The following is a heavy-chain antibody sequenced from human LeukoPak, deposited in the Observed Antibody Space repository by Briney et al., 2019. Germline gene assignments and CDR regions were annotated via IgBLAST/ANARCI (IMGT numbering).Heavy chain of an antibody. CDR3: AREGTSNGFDI. CDR2: TSSSGTTK. D-gene: IGHD1-1*01. V-gene: IGHV3-48*03. J-gene: IGHJ3*02. CDR1: GFTFNTYE. Sequence: GGSLRLSCAASGFTFNTYEMNWVRQAPAKGLEWVSWTSSSGTTKYYADPVKGRFTISRDNAKNSLYLQMNSLRAEDTAVYYCAREGTSNGFDIWGQGIMVTVSS.